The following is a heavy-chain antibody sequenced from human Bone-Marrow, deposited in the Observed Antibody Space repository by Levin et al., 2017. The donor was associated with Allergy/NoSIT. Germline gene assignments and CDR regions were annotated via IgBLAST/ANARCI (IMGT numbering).Heavy chain of an antibody. Sequence: GESLKISCETSGFTFRNYAMHWVRQAPGKALEWVAIISSDGNRKFYRDSVKGRFTISRDDSRRTMYLQMDSLRPEDTAVYYCARDELGDFWGQGVLVVVSS. J-gene: IGHJ4*02. CDR2: ISSDGNRK. CDR1: GFTFRNYA. CDR3: ARDELGDF. V-gene: IGHV3-30*03. D-gene: IGHD1-7*01.